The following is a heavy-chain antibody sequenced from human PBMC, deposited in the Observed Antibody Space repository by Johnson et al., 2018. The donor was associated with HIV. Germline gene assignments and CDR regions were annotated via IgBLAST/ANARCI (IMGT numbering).Heavy chain of an antibody. CDR2: ISGSGGST. V-gene: IGHV3-23*01. Sequence: EVQLLESGGGLVQPGWSLRISCATSGFTFSNYAMSWVRQAPGKGLEWVSGISGSGGSTYYADSEKGRFTISRDNSKNTLYLQMNSLRAEDTAVYYCAKVRRYDPDGAFDVWGQGTMVTVSS. CDR3: AKVRRYDPDGAFDV. J-gene: IGHJ3*01. D-gene: IGHD3-3*01. CDR1: GFTFSNYA.